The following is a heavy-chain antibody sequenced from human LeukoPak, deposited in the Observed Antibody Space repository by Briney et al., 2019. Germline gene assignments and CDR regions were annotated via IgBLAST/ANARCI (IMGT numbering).Heavy chain of an antibody. CDR1: GFTFSSYA. V-gene: IGHV3-21*01. J-gene: IGHJ4*02. CDR2: ISSSSSYI. D-gene: IGHD1-26*01. CDR3: ARGGGSYYVVN. Sequence: GGSLRLSCAASGFTFSSYAMHWVRQAPGKGLEWVSSISSSSSYIYYADSVKGRFTISRDNAKNSLYLQMNSLRAEDTAVYYCARGGGSYYVVNWGQGTLVTVSS.